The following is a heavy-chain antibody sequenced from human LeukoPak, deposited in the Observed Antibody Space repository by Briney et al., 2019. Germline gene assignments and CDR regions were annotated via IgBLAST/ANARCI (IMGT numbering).Heavy chain of an antibody. Sequence: GGSLRLSCAASGFTFSSYSMNWVRQAPGKGLEWVSYISSSSTIYYADSVKGRFTISRDNAKNSLYLQMNSLRAEDTAVYYCAKDQGMATIWAGAFDIWGQGTMVTVSS. D-gene: IGHD5-24*01. V-gene: IGHV3-48*04. CDR3: AKDQGMATIWAGAFDI. CDR2: ISSSSTI. J-gene: IGHJ3*02. CDR1: GFTFSSYS.